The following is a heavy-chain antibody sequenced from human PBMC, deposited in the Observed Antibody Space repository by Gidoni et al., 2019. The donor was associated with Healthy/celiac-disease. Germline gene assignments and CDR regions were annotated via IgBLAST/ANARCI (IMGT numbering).Heavy chain of an antibody. CDR3: ARDRRSRPYQALDY. CDR1: GRPISSGDYY. J-gene: IGHJ4*02. D-gene: IGHD2-2*01. Sequence: QVQLQESGPGLVKPSQTLSLTCPVSGRPISSGDYYWSWIRQPPGKGLEWIGYIYYSGSTYYNPSLKSRVTISVDTSKNQFSLKLSSVTAADTAVYYCARDRRSRPYQALDYWGQGTLVTVSS. CDR2: IYYSGST. V-gene: IGHV4-30-4*01.